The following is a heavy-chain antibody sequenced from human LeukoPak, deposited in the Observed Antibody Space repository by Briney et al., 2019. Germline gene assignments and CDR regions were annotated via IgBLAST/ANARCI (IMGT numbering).Heavy chain of an antibody. Sequence: PGGSLRLSCAASGFTFSSYSMNWVRQAPGKGLEWVSSISSSSSYIYYADSVKGQFTISRDNAKNSLYLQMNSLRAEDTAVYYCARGHSHDCGGDCPFGDDFDYWGQGTLVTVSS. J-gene: IGHJ4*02. CDR1: GFTFSSYS. V-gene: IGHV3-21*01. D-gene: IGHD2-21*02. CDR3: ARGHSHDCGGDCPFGDDFDY. CDR2: ISSSSSYI.